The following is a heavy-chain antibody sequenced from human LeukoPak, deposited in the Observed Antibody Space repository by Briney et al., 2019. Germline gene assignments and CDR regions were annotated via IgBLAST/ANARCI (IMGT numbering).Heavy chain of an antibody. J-gene: IGHJ4*02. D-gene: IGHD6-6*01. CDR1: GGSISSSSYY. V-gene: IGHV4-39*07. Sequence: SETLSLTCTVSGGSISSSSYYWGWIRQPPGKGLEWIGSIYYSGSTYYNPSLKSRVTISVDTSKNQFSLKLSSVTAADTAVYYCARDAGGSSEHFDYWGQGTLVTVSS. CDR3: ARDAGGSSEHFDY. CDR2: IYYSGST.